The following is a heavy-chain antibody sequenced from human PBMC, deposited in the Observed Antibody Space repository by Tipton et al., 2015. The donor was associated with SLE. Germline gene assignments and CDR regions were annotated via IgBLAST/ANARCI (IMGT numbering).Heavy chain of an antibody. Sequence: PGLVKPSQTLSLTCAISGDSVSTSSVAWNWIRQSPSRGLEWLGRTYYRSKWHNDYAESVKSRITINPDTPKNQFSLKLSSVTAADTAVYYCARGIVGTIDYWGQGTLVTVSS. D-gene: IGHD1-26*01. CDR1: GDSVSTSSVA. CDR3: ARGIVGTIDY. CDR2: TYYRSKWHN. J-gene: IGHJ4*02. V-gene: IGHV6-1*01.